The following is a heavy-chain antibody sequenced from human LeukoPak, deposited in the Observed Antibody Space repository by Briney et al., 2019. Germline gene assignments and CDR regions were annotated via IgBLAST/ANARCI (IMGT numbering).Heavy chain of an antibody. Sequence: PSETLSLTCTVSGGSISSSSYYWGWIRQPPGKGLEWIGSIYYSGSTYYNPSLKSRVTISVDTSKNQFSLKLSSVTAADTAVYYCARRVQIYGAPVNNWVDPWGQGTLVTVSS. J-gene: IGHJ5*02. V-gene: IGHV4-39*01. CDR3: ARRVQIYGAPVNNWVDP. D-gene: IGHD4-17*01. CDR1: GGSISSSSYY. CDR2: IYYSGST.